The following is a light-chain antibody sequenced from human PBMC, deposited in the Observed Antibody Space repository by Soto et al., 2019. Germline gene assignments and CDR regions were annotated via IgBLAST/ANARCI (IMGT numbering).Light chain of an antibody. Sequence: DIQMTQSPSTLSGSVGDRVTITCRASQTISSWLAWYQQKPGKAPKLLIYKASTLKSGVPPRFSGSGSGTEFTLTISSLQPDDFATYYCQHYNSYSEAFGRGTKVDI. CDR2: KAS. CDR1: QTISSW. V-gene: IGKV1-5*03. J-gene: IGKJ1*01. CDR3: QHYNSYSEA.